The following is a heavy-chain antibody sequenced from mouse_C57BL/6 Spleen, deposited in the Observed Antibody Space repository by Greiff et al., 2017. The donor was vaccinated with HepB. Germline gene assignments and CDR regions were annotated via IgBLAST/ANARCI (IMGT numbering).Heavy chain of an antibody. V-gene: IGHV14-1*01. Sequence: EVQLQQSGAELVRPGASVKLSCTASGFTITDYYMHWVKQRPEQGLEWIGRIDPEDGDTEYAPKFQGKATMTADTSSNTAYLQLSSLTSEDTAVYYCTTGYYNGSSYGYFDVWGTGTTVTVSS. CDR2: IDPEDGDT. D-gene: IGHD1-1*01. CDR3: TTGYYNGSSYGYFDV. CDR1: GFTITDYY. J-gene: IGHJ1*03.